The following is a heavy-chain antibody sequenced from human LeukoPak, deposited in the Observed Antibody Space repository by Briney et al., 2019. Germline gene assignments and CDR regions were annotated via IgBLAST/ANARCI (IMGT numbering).Heavy chain of an antibody. Sequence: SETLSLTCAVYGGSFSGYYWSWIRQPPGKGLEWIGYIYYSGSTNYNPSLKSRVTISVDTSKNQFSLKLSSVTAADTAVYYCARQGYCSGGSCYRFGWFDPWGQGTLVTVSS. J-gene: IGHJ5*02. CDR2: IYYSGST. CDR3: ARQGYCSGGSCYRFGWFDP. D-gene: IGHD2-15*01. CDR1: GGSFSGYY. V-gene: IGHV4-59*08.